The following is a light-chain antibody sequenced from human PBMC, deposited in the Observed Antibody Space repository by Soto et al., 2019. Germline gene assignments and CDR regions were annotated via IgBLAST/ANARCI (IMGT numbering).Light chain of an antibody. CDR2: GAS. J-gene: IGKJ2*01. CDR3: HQYGRSPYA. Sequence: EIVLTQSPGTLSISLGERATLSCRSSQSVSDSYLAWCQQRVGQAPRLLIYGASNRATDIPDRFSGSGSGTDFTLTITRLEPEDFAVYYCHQYGRSPYAFGQGTKLEIK. CDR1: QSVSDSY. V-gene: IGKV3-20*01.